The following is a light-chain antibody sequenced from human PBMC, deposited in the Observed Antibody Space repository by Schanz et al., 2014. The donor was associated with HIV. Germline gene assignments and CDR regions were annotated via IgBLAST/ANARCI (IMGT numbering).Light chain of an antibody. CDR3: QSYDTSLSGSV. J-gene: IGLJ1*01. CDR2: DNN. CDR1: SSNIGNNY. Sequence: QSVLTQPPSVSAAPGQKVTISCSGSSSNIGNNYVSWYQQPPGTAPKLLIYDNNQRPSGIPDRFSGSKSGTSASLAITGLQAEDEADYYCQSYDTSLSGSVFGPGTKLTVL. V-gene: IGLV1-51*01.